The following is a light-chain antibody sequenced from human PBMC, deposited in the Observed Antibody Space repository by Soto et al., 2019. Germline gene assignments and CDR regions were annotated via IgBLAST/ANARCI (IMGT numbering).Light chain of an antibody. V-gene: IGKV3-15*01. J-gene: IGKJ1*01. CDR2: GAS. Sequence: EIVMTQSPATLSVSPGARATLSCRASQSVSSNLAWYQQKPGQAPRLLIYGASTRATGIPARFSGSGSGTEFTLTISSLQSEDVAVYYCQHYNNWPPWTFGQGTKVEIK. CDR1: QSVSSN. CDR3: QHYNNWPPWT.